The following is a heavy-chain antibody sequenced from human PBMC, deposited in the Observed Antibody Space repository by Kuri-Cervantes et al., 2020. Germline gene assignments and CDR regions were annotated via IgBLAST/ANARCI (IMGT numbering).Heavy chain of an antibody. J-gene: IGHJ5*02. Sequence: SETLSLTCAVYGGSFSGYYWSWIRQPPGKGLEWIGEINHSGSTNYNPSLESRVTISVDTSKNQFSLKLSSVTAADTAVYYCARDQGIPAAASDDGWFDPWGQGTLVTVSS. V-gene: IGHV4-34*01. CDR1: GGSFSGYY. D-gene: IGHD2-2*01. CDR2: INHSGST. CDR3: ARDQGIPAAASDDGWFDP.